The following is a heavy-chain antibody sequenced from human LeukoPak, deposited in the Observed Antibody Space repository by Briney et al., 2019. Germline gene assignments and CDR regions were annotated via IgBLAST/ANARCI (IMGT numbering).Heavy chain of an antibody. CDR2: ISGSSSYI. V-gene: IGHV3-21*01. D-gene: IGHD2/OR15-2a*01. CDR3: AREGFYGEYYCGY. J-gene: IGHJ4*02. CDR1: GFPFSSYS. Sequence: GGSLRLSCAASGFPFSSYSMNWVRQAPGKGLEWVSSISGSSSYIYYTGSVKGRFTISRDNAKNSLYLQMNSLRAEDTAMYYCAREGFYGEYYCGYWGQGTLVTVSS.